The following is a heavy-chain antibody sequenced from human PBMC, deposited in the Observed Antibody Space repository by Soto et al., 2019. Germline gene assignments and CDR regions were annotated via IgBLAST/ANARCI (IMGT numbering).Heavy chain of an antibody. Sequence: SETLSLTCTVSGGSISNYYWSWIRQPPGGGLEWIGYIYYSGSTNYNPALKSRLTISVGTSRKEFSLRLTSVTAADSAVYHCARDPGGSFDSWGQGTLVTVSS. CDR2: IYYSGST. V-gene: IGHV4-59*01. CDR1: GGSISNYY. D-gene: IGHD1-26*01. CDR3: ARDPGGSFDS. J-gene: IGHJ4*02.